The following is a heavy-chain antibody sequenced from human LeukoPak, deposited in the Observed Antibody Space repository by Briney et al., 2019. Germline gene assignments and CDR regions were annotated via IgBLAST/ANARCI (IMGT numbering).Heavy chain of an antibody. CDR1: GYTFTTYG. D-gene: IGHD3-9*01. CDR2: ISGYNGNT. J-gene: IGHJ3*01. CDR3: ARRGTDFDY. V-gene: IGHV1-18*01. Sequence: ASVKVSCKVSGYTFTTYGLSWVRQAPGQGLEWMGWISGYNGNTNYARKLQGRVTMTTDISTSTAYVELRSLRSDDTAVYYCARRGTDFDYWGQGTMVTVSS.